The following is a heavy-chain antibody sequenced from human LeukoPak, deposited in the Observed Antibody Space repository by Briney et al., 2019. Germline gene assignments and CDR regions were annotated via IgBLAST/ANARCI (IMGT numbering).Heavy chain of an antibody. CDR2: ISGSGGST. D-gene: IGHD1-26*01. Sequence: GGSLRLSCAASGFTFSIYGMSWVRQAPGKGLEWFSAISGSGGSTYYADSVKGRFTISRDNSKNTLYLQMNSLRAEDTAVYYCARDAGEGGRYSYYMDVWGKGTTVTVSS. V-gene: IGHV3-23*01. CDR3: ARDAGEGGRYSYYMDV. CDR1: GFTFSIYG. J-gene: IGHJ6*03.